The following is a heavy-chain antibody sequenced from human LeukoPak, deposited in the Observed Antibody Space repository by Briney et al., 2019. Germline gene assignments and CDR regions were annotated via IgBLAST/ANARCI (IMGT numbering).Heavy chain of an antibody. CDR1: GYSISSGYY. CDR2: IYHSGST. V-gene: IGHV4-38-2*01. D-gene: IGHD6-13*01. Sequence: SETLSLTCAVSGYSISSGYYWGWIRPPPGKGLEWIGSIYHSGSTYYNPSLKSRVTISVDTSKNQFSLKLSSVTAADTAVYYCARQQYYFDYWGQGTLVTVSS. J-gene: IGHJ4*02. CDR3: ARQQYYFDY.